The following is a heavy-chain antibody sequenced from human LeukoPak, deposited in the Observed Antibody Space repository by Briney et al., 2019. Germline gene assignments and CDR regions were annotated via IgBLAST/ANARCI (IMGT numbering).Heavy chain of an antibody. D-gene: IGHD2-21*02. J-gene: IGHJ4*02. V-gene: IGHV3-23*01. CDR2: TSGGGDIT. Sequence: GGSLRLSCAASGFTFSSYSMNWVRQTPGKGLEWVSATSGGGDITYYADSVTGRFTISRDNSKDTLFLQMHSLRPGDTAVYYCVREDTPATANYWGQGTLVTISS. CDR1: GFTFSSYS. CDR3: VREDTPATANY.